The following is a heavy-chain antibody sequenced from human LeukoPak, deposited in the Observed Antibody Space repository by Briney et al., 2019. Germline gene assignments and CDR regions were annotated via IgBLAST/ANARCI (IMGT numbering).Heavy chain of an antibody. CDR3: ARGKLELREALDY. CDR2: ISSSSSYI. D-gene: IGHD1-7*01. J-gene: IGHJ4*02. Sequence: GGSLRLSCAASGFTFSSYSMNWVRQAPGKGLEWVSSISSSSSYIYYADSVKGRFTISRDNTKNSLYLQMNSLRAEDTAVYYCARGKLELREALDYWGQGTLVTVSS. V-gene: IGHV3-21*01. CDR1: GFTFSSYS.